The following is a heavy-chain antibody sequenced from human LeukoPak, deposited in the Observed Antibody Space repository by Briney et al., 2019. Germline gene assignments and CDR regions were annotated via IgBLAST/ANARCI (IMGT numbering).Heavy chain of an antibody. CDR2: ISGSGITK. Sequence: PGGSLRLSCAASGFTFWSFEMNWARQAPGKAREWLSYISGSGITKYYADSVKGRFAISRDNAKNSLFLQLNSLRSEDTALYYCTRVRPYSETNYDPYYYYVDVWGKGTTVTVSS. D-gene: IGHD3-10*01. J-gene: IGHJ6*03. V-gene: IGHV3-48*03. CDR1: GFTFWSFE. CDR3: TRVRPYSETNYDPYYYYVDV.